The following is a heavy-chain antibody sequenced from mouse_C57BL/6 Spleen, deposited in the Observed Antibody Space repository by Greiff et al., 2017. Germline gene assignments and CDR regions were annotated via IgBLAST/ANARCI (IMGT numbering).Heavy chain of an antibody. V-gene: IGHV5-16*01. CDR1: GFTFSDYY. Sequence: DVKLVESEGGLVQPGSSMKLSCTASGFTFSDYYMAWVRQVPEKGLEWVANINYDGSSTYYLDSLKSRFIISRDNAKNILYLQMSSLKSEDTATYYCARVHFLYYFDYWGQGTTLTVSS. CDR3: ARVHFLYYFDY. J-gene: IGHJ2*01. CDR2: INYDGSST.